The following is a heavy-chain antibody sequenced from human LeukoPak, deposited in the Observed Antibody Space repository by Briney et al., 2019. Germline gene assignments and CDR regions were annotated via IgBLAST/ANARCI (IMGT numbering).Heavy chain of an antibody. CDR3: ARDAKGDYYGSGSYLHPDY. Sequence: GGSLRLSCAASGFTFSDYYMSWIRQAPGKGLEWVSYISSSSSYTNYADSVKGRFTISRDNAKNSLYLQMNSLGAEDTAVYYCARDAKGDYYGSGSYLHPDYWGQGTLVTVSS. CDR2: ISSSSSYT. V-gene: IGHV3-11*06. D-gene: IGHD3-10*01. J-gene: IGHJ4*02. CDR1: GFTFSDYY.